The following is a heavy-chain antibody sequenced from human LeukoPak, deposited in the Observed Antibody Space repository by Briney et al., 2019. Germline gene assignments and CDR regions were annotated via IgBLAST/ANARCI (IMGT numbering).Heavy chain of an antibody. CDR1: GDTFSSYA. D-gene: IGHD3-3*01. CDR3: ARGAQRFLEWDNWFDP. CDR2: IIPIFGTA. J-gene: IGHJ5*02. V-gene: IGHV1-69*13. Sequence: SVKVSCKASGDTFSSYAISWVRQAPGQGLEWMGGIIPIFGTANYAQEFQGRVTITADESTSTAYMELSSLRSEDAAVYYCARGAQRFLEWDNWFDPWGQGTLVTVSS.